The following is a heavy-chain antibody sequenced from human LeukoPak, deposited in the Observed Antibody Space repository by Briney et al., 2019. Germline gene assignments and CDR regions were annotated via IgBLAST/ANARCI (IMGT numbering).Heavy chain of an antibody. J-gene: IGHJ4*02. Sequence: SETLSLTCTVSGGSISSYYWSWIRQPPGKGLEWIGYIYYSGSTNYNPSLKSRVTISVDTSKNQFSLKLSSVTAADTAVYYCARGSLRSWYVDYWGQGTLVTVSS. CDR3: ARGSLRSWYVDY. CDR2: IYYSGST. V-gene: IGHV4-59*01. CDR1: GGSISSYY. D-gene: IGHD6-13*01.